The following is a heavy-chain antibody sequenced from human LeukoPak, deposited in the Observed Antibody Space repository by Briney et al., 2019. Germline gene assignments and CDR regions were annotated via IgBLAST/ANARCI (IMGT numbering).Heavy chain of an antibody. CDR2: IYHSGST. CDR1: GYSISSGYY. D-gene: IGHD2-8*02. V-gene: IGHV4-38-2*02. CDR3: ARVYWVYYFDY. J-gene: IGHJ4*02. Sequence: SETLSLSCTVSGYSISSGYYWGWIRQPPGKGLEWIGSIYHSGSTYYKPSLKSRVTISVDTSKNQFSLKLSSVTAADTAVYYCARVYWVYYFDYWGQGTLVTVSS.